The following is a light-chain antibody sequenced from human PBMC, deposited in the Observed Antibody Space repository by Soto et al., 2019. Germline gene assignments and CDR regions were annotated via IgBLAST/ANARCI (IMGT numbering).Light chain of an antibody. CDR3: VLSFSGVSV. V-gene: IGLV7-46*01. CDR1: TGAVTSGHY. J-gene: IGLJ7*01. Sequence: QAVVTQEPSLTVSPGGTVTLTCGSSTGAVTSGHYPYWFQQKPGQAPRTLIYDTSNKHSWTPARFSGSLLGGKAALTLSGAQPEDDAEYYCVLSFSGVSVFGGGTQLTVL. CDR2: DTS.